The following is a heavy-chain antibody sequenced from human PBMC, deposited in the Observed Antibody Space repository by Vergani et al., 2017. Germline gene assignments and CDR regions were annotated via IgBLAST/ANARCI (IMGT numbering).Heavy chain of an antibody. D-gene: IGHD3-3*01. CDR2: INHSGST. V-gene: IGHV4-34*01. Sequence: QVQLQQWGAGLLKPSETLSLTCPVYGGSFSGYYWSWIRPPPRKGLEWIGEINHSGSTNYHPSLKSRVTISVDTTKNQFFLKLSSVPAADTAVYYCARVQELYDFWSGYRIRYYYYMDVWGKGTTVTVSS. J-gene: IGHJ6*03. CDR3: ARVQELYDFWSGYRIRYYYYMDV. CDR1: GGSFSGYY.